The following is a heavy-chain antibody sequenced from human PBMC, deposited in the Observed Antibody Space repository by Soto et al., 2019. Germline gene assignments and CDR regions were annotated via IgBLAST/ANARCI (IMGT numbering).Heavy chain of an antibody. V-gene: IGHV4-59*01. CDR2: IYYSGST. CDR1: GGSISSYY. CDR3: ARGSVPAALIDY. J-gene: IGHJ4*02. Sequence: SETLSLTCTVSGGSISSYYWSWIRQPPGKGLEWIGYIYYSGSTNYNPSLKSRVTISVDTSKNQFSLKLSSVTAADTAVYYCARGSVPAALIDYWGQGTLGTVSS. D-gene: IGHD2-2*01.